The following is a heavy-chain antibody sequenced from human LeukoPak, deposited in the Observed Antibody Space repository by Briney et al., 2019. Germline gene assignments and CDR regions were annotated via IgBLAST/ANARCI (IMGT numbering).Heavy chain of an antibody. D-gene: IGHD3-9*01. CDR2: ISYDGSNK. V-gene: IGHV3-30-3*01. Sequence: GGSLRLSCAASGFTFSSYAMHWVRQAPGKGLEWVAVISYDGSNKYYADSVKGRFTISRDNSKSTLYLQMNSLRAEDTAVYYCAKDNLQPHIRVVFDWYYFDSWGQGTLVTVSS. CDR3: AKDNLQPHIRVVFDWYYFDS. J-gene: IGHJ4*02. CDR1: GFTFSSYA.